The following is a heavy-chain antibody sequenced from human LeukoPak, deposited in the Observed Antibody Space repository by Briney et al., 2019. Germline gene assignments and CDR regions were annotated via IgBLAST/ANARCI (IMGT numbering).Heavy chain of an antibody. CDR2: ISGSGYNT. CDR3: ARDRTKGALSLDV. V-gene: IGHV3-23*01. Sequence: GGSLRLSCSASGFTFSSYAMNWVRQAPGKGLEWVSTISGSGYNTYYADSVMGRFTISRDNSKNTMYLQMNSLRAEDAALYYCARDRTKGALSLDVWGKGTTVTVSS. J-gene: IGHJ6*04. CDR1: GFTFSSYA.